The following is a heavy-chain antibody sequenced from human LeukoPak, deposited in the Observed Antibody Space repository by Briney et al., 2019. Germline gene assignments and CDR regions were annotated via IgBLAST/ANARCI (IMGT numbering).Heavy chain of an antibody. CDR3: ARDPRIAAAPDVRP. D-gene: IGHD6-13*01. V-gene: IGHV4-61*02. Sequence: SETLSLTCTVSGGSISSGSYYWSWIRQPAGTGLEWIGRIYTSGSTNYNPSLKSRVTISVDTSKNQFSLKLSSVTAADTAVYYCARDPRIAAAPDVRPWGQGTLVTVSS. CDR1: GGSISSGSYY. CDR2: IYTSGST. J-gene: IGHJ5*02.